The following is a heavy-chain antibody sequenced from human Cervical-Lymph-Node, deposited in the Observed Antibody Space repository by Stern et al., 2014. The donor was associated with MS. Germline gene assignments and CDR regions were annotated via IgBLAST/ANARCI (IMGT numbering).Heavy chain of an antibody. CDR2: INTYDGNT. D-gene: IGHD2-21*02. J-gene: IGHJ3*01. CDR3: ARVVVTARRYDALDV. V-gene: IGHV1-18*04. CDR1: GYTFTSNG. Sequence: QMQLVQSGAEVKKPGATVKVSCKASGYTFTSNGISWVRQAPGQGLEWMGRINTYDGNTNYAQLLQGRVTITADTSTRTAYMELRSLRSDDTAVYYCARVVVTARRYDALDVWGQGTVVTVSS.